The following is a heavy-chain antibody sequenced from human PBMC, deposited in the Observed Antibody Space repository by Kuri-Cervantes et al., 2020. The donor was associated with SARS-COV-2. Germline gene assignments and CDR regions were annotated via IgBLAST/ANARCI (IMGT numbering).Heavy chain of an antibody. V-gene: IGHV4-39*07. J-gene: IGHJ1*01. CDR2: IYYSGST. CDR1: AGSASMRSYY. CDR3: AREYSGSYYVLGLTEYFQH. D-gene: IGHD1-26*01. Sequence: AGSLRLSSTVDAGSASMRSYYWGWLRQPPGKGLEWIGSIYYSGSTYYNPSLKSRVTISVDTSKNQFSLKLSSVTAADTAVYYCAREYSGSYYVLGLTEYFQHWGQGTLVTVSS.